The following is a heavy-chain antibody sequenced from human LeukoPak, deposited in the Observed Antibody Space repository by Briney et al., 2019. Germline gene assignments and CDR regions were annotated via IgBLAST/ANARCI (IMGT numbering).Heavy chain of an antibody. J-gene: IGHJ6*02. CDR1: GGSISSSSYY. CDR2: IYYSGST. CDR3: AREEGSGSYDYWRRHGMDV. D-gene: IGHD1-26*01. Sequence: PSETLSLTCTVSGGSISSSSYYWGWIRQPPGKGLEWIGSIYYSGSTYYNPSLKSRVTISVDTSKNQFSLKLSSVTAADTAVYYCAREEGSGSYDYWRRHGMDVWGQGTTVAVSS. V-gene: IGHV4-39*07.